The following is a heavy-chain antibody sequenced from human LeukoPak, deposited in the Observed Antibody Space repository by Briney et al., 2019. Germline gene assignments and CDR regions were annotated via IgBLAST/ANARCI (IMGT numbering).Heavy chain of an antibody. CDR2: ISSSGSTI. V-gene: IGHV3-11*01. J-gene: IGHJ4*02. CDR1: GFTFSDYY. CDR3: ARVPSPATCYYDSSGCLDY. D-gene: IGHD3-22*01. Sequence: GGSLRLSCAASGFTFSDYYMSWIRQAPGKGLEWVSYISSSGSTIYYADSVKGRFTISRDNAKNSLYLQMNSLRAEDTAVYYCARVPSPATCYYDSSGCLDYWGQGTLVTVSS.